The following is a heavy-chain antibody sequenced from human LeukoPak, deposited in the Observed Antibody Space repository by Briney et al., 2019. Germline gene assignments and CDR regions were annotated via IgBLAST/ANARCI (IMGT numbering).Heavy chain of an antibody. CDR2: ISSSNSYI. J-gene: IGHJ4*02. V-gene: IGHV3-21*01. CDR1: GFTFSSYG. CDR3: ARGPPLYYGSGSYYDY. D-gene: IGHD3-10*01. Sequence: GGSLRLSCAASGFTFSSYGMHWVRQAPGKGLVWVSSISSSNSYIYYADSVKGRFTISRDNAKNSLILQTNTLRAEGTAVYYWARGPPLYYGSGSYYDYWGQGTLVTVSS.